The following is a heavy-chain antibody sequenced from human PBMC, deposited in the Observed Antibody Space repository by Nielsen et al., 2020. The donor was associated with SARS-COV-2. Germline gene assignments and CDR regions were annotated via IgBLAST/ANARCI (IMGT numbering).Heavy chain of an antibody. Sequence: ASVKVSCKASGYTFTNYVMNWVRQAPGQGLEWMGRINTNTGNPTHAQGFTGRFVFSVDTSVSTAYLQISSLKAEDTAVYYCARARLITMVRGFAYWGQGSLVTASS. J-gene: IGHJ4*02. V-gene: IGHV7-4-1*02. D-gene: IGHD3-10*01. CDR2: INTNTGNP. CDR1: GYTFTNYV. CDR3: ARARLITMVRGFAY.